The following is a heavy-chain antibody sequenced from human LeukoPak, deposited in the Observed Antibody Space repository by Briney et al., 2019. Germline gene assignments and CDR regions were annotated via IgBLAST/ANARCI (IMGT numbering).Heavy chain of an antibody. CDR2: INPNSGGK. Sequence: GASVKVSCKASGYTFTGYYMHWVRQAPGQGLEWMGCINPNSGGKNYAQKFQGRVTMTRDTSISTAYMELSRLRSDDTAVYYCARVATIFGVVIFTNWFDPWGQGTLVTVSS. J-gene: IGHJ5*02. CDR3: ARVATIFGVVIFTNWFDP. V-gene: IGHV1-2*02. CDR1: GYTFTGYY. D-gene: IGHD3-3*01.